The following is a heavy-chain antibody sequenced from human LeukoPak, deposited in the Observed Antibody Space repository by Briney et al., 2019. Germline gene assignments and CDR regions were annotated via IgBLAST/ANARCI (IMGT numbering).Heavy chain of an antibody. CDR2: IYPGESDT. Sequence: GEALQISSQGSRYSFTSYWIGWGRPVPGKGLGWRGIIYPGESDTRYRPSFQGHVTISADKSISTAYLQWSSLKASDTAMYDCARLYGDYLGGYFDYWGQGTLVTVSS. CDR3: ARLYGDYLGGYFDY. J-gene: IGHJ4*02. V-gene: IGHV5-51*01. D-gene: IGHD4-17*01. CDR1: RYSFTSYW.